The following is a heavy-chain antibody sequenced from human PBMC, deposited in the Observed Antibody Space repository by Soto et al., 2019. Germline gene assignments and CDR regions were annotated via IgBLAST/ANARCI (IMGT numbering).Heavy chain of an antibody. J-gene: IGHJ4*02. V-gene: IGHV3-53*01. CDR3: GTHPGGGGY. CDR2: IYSGGYT. D-gene: IGHD3-10*01. Sequence: EVQLVESGGGLIQPGGSLRLSCEVSGFTVSNNYMSWVRQAPGKGLEGVSVIYSGGYTAYGDSVKGRFTISRDNSKTTIYLQKDTLVAADAAVYFGGTHPGGGGYWGQGTLVTVSS. CDR1: GFTVSNNY.